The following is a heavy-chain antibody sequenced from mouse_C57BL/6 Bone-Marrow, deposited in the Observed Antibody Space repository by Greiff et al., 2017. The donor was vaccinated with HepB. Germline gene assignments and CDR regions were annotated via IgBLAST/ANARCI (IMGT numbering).Heavy chain of an antibody. Sequence: QVQLQQSGAELARPGASVKLSCKASGYTFTSYGISWVKQRTGQGLEWIGEIYPRSGNTYYNEKFKGKATLTADKSSSTAYMELHSLTSEDSAVYFCASYTLITTVVAYWYFDVWGTGTTVTVSS. CDR3: ASYTLITTVVAYWYFDV. J-gene: IGHJ1*03. CDR1: GYTFTSYG. V-gene: IGHV1-81*01. CDR2: IYPRSGNT. D-gene: IGHD1-1*01.